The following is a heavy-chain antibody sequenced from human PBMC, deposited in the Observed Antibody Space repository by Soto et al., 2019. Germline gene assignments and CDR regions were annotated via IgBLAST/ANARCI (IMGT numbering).Heavy chain of an antibody. CDR1: GGTFSSYA. D-gene: IGHD3-16*02. V-gene: IGHV1-69*13. J-gene: IGHJ4*02. CDR3: TRTIGLRLGELSPAY. Sequence: GASVKVSCKASGGTFSSYAISWVRQAPGQGLEWMGGIIPIFGTANYAQKFQGRVTITADESTSTAYMELNSLRLEDTAVYYCTRTIGLRLGELSPAYWGRGTLVTVSS. CDR2: IIPIFGTA.